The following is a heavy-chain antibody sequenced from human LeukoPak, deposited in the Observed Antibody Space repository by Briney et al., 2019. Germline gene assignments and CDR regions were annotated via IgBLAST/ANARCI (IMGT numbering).Heavy chain of an antibody. Sequence: PGGSLRLSCAASGFTFSSYWMSWVRQAPGKGLEWVANIKQDGSEKYYLDSVKGRFTISRDNAKNSLYLQMNSLRAEDTAVYYCARGGGLWLVHYWGQGTLVTVSS. CDR3: ARGGGLWLVHY. CDR2: IKQDGSEK. CDR1: GFTFSSYW. J-gene: IGHJ4*02. D-gene: IGHD6-19*01. V-gene: IGHV3-7*01.